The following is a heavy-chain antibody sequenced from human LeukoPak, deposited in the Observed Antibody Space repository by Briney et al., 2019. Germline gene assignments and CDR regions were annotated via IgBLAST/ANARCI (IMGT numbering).Heavy chain of an antibody. CDR1: GGTFSSYA. Sequence: VNVSCKASGGTFSSYAISWVRQAPGLGLDWMGGIIPIFGTANYAQKFQGRVTITADESTSTAYMELSSLRSEDTAVYYCARDGYYYDSSGYYFDYWGQGTLVTVSS. CDR3: ARDGYYYDSSGYYFDY. D-gene: IGHD3-22*01. V-gene: IGHV1-69*01. CDR2: IIPIFGTA. J-gene: IGHJ4*02.